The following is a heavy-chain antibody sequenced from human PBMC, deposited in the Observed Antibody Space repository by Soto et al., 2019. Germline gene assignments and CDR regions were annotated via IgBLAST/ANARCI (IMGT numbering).Heavy chain of an antibody. Sequence: GGSLRLSCAVSGLTFSGSAMHCVRQASGKGLEWVGHIRRKANNYATAYAASVRGRFTISRDDSKNTAYLQMNSLKTEDTAVYYCSANDHDDHTNFDQWGQGIVVTVSS. V-gene: IGHV3-73*01. J-gene: IGHJ4*02. CDR3: SANDHDDHTNFDQ. CDR1: GLTFSGSA. D-gene: IGHD3-16*01. CDR2: IRRKANNYAT.